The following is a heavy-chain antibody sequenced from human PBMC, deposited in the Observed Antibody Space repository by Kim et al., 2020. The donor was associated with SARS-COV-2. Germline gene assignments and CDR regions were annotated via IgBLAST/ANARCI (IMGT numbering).Heavy chain of an antibody. V-gene: IGHV3-30*04. Sequence: GGSLRLSCAASGFTFSSYAMHWVRQAPGKGLEWVAVISYDGSNKYYADSVKGRFTISRDNSKNTLYLQMNSLRAEDTAVYYCARDRYAFDIWGQGTMVTVSS. CDR3: ARDRYAFDI. J-gene: IGHJ3*02. CDR2: ISYDGSNK. CDR1: GFTFSSYA.